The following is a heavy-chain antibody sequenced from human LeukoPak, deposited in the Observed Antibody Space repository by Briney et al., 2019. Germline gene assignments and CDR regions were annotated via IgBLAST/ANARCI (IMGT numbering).Heavy chain of an antibody. J-gene: IGHJ4*02. CDR1: GGSISCYY. CDR3: ARHTNYYDSSGYYHYFDY. CDR2: IYYSGNT. D-gene: IGHD3-22*01. V-gene: IGHV4-59*08. Sequence: SETLSLTCTVSGGSISCYYWSWIRQPPGKGLDWVGYIYYSGNTNYNPSLKSRVTISVDTSKNQFSLKLSSVTAADTAVYYCARHTNYYDSSGYYHYFDYWGQGTLVTVSS.